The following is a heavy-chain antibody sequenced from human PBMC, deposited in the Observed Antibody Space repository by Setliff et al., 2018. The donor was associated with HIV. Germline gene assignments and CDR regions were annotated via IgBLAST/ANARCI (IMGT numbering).Heavy chain of an antibody. D-gene: IGHD2-15*01. CDR2: LNPEANYI. CDR1: GLTFSTSW. Sequence: GGSLRLSCAASGLTFSTSWMQWVRQSPGEGLLWVARLNPEANYIHYADSVKGRFTISRDNAKNTLYLQMNSLRTEDTAVYYCARGGFNHAFDIWGQGTMVTVSS. V-gene: IGHV3-74*01. J-gene: IGHJ3*02. CDR3: ARGGFNHAFDI.